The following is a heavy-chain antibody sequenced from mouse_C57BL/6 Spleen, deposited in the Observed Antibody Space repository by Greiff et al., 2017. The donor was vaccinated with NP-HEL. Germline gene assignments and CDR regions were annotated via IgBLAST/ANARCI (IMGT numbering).Heavy chain of an antibody. CDR2: ISDGGSYT. D-gene: IGHD1-1*01. CDR1: GFTFSSYA. J-gene: IGHJ1*03. V-gene: IGHV5-4*01. Sequence: EVKLVESGGGLVKPGGSLKLSCAASGFTFSSYAMSWVRQTPEKRLEWVATISDGGSYTYYPDNVKGRFTISRDNAKNNLYLQMSHLKSEDTAMYYCAREGGSSFYWYFDVWGTGTAVNVSS. CDR3: AREGGSSFYWYFDV.